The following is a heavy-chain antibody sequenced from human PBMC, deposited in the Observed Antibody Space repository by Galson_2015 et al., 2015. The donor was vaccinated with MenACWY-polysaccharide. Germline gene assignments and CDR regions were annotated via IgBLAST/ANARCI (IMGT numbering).Heavy chain of an antibody. V-gene: IGHV3-74*01. CDR2: IKSDGSST. J-gene: IGHJ4*02. D-gene: IGHD5-12*01. CDR3: ARGYSGYD. Sequence: SLRLSCAASGFTFSTYWMHWVRHAPGKGLVWVSRIKSDGSSTSYADSVKGRFTISRDNAKNTLYVQMNSLRAEDTAVYYCARGYSGYDWGQGTLVTVSS. CDR1: GFTFSTYW.